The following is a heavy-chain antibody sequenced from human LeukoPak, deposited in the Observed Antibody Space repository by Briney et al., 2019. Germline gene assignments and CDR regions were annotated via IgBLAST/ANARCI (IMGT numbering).Heavy chain of an antibody. V-gene: IGHV3-7*01. D-gene: IGHD6-13*01. J-gene: IGHJ5*02. CDR3: ARGQQLVNWFAP. Sequence: GGSLRLSCAASRFTFSTYWMNWVRQAPGKGLEWVASIKQDGREKYYLDTVKGRFTISRDNAKNSLYLQMNSRKAEDTAVYYSARGQQLVNWFAPWGQGTLVTVSS. CDR1: RFTFSTYW. CDR2: IKQDGREK.